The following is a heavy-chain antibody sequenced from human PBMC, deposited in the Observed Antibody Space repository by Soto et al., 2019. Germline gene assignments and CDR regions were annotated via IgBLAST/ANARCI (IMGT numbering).Heavy chain of an antibody. J-gene: IGHJ6*02. D-gene: IGHD6-25*01. CDR1: GFTFSSYA. V-gene: IGHV3-30-3*01. CDR3: ARAARELYYGMDV. CDR2: ISYDGSNK. Sequence: GGSLRLSCAASGFTFSSYAMHWVRQAPGKGLEWVAVISYDGSNKYYADSVKGRFTISRDNSKNTLYLQMNSLRAEDTAVYYCARAARELYYGMDVWGQGTTVTVSS.